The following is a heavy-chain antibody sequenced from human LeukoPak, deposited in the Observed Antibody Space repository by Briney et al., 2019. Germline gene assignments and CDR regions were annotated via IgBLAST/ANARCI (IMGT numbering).Heavy chain of an antibody. CDR3: ARGPDWYYMDV. V-gene: IGHV4-38-2*02. D-gene: IGHD2-21*01. CDR1: GYSISSGYY. CDR2: IYHSGST. J-gene: IGHJ6*03. Sequence: SETLSLTCTVSGYSISSGYYWGWIRQPPGKGLEWIGSIYHSGSTYYNPSLKSRVTISVDTSKNQFSLKLSSVTAADTAVYYCARGPDWYYMDVWGKGTTVTVSS.